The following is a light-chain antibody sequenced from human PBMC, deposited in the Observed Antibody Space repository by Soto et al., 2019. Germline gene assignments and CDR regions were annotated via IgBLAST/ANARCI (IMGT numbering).Light chain of an antibody. CDR3: QQRSNWPST. Sequence: EIVLTQSPATLSLSPGERAALSCRASQSVSSYLAWYQQKPGQAPRLLIYDASKTATGITARFSGSGSGTDFTLTISSLEPEDFAVYFCQQRSNWPSTFGGGTKVEI. CDR1: QSVSSY. J-gene: IGKJ4*01. V-gene: IGKV3-11*01. CDR2: DAS.